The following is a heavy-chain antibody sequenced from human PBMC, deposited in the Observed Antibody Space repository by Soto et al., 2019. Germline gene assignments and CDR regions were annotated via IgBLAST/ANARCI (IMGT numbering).Heavy chain of an antibody. CDR3: AKDTIAVAPIFDY. V-gene: IGHV3-30*18. CDR1: GFTFGSYG. CDR2: ISYDGSNK. Sequence: QVQLVESGGGVVQPGRSLRLSCAASGFTFGSYGMHWVRQAPGKGLEWVAVISYDGSNKYYADSVKGRFTISRDNSKNTLYLQMNSLRAEDTAVYYCAKDTIAVAPIFDYWGQGTLVTVSS. D-gene: IGHD6-19*01. J-gene: IGHJ4*02.